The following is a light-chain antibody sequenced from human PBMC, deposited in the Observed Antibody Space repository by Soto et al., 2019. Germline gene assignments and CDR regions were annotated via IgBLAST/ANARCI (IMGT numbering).Light chain of an antibody. CDR3: CSYAGSYIFYV. V-gene: IGLV2-11*01. J-gene: IGLJ1*01. CDR2: DVS. CDR1: SSDVGGYNY. Sequence: QSVLTQPRSVSGSPGQSVTISCTGTSSDVGGYNYVSWYQQHPGKAPKLMIYDVSKRPSGVPDRFSGSKSGNTASLTISGLQAEDEADYYFCSYAGSYIFYVFGTGTKVTVL.